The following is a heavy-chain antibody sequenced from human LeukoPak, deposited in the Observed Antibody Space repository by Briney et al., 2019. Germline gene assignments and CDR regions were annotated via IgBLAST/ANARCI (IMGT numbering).Heavy chain of an antibody. CDR2: MNPNSGNT. Sequence: ASVKVSCKASGYTFTSYDINWVRQATGQGLEWMGWMNPNSGNTGYAQKFQGRVTMTRNTSISTAYMELSSLRSEDTAVYYCARVPLAGGEEDYWGQGTLVTVSS. D-gene: IGHD2-8*02. J-gene: IGHJ4*02. V-gene: IGHV1-8*01. CDR3: ARVPLAGGEEDY. CDR1: GYTFTSYD.